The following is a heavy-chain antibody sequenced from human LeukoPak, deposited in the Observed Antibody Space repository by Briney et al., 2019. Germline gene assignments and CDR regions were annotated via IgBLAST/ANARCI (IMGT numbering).Heavy chain of an antibody. CDR2: IIPIFGTA. D-gene: IGHD5-24*01. CDR1: GGTFSSYA. J-gene: IGHJ6*02. V-gene: IGHV1-69*01. Sequence: VDSVKVSCKASGGTFSSYAISWVRQAPGQGLEWMGGIIPIFGTANYAQKFQGRVTITADESTSTAYMELSSLRSEDTAVYYCARGSLSRWYYYGMDVWGQGTTVTVSS. CDR3: ARGSLSRWYYYGMDV.